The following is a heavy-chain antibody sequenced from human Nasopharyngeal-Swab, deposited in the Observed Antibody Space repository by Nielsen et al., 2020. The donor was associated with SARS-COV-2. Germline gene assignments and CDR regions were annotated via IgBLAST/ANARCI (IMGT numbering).Heavy chain of an antibody. CDR3: ATGRELLSFGGVIVDFDY. V-gene: IGHV1-24*01. CDR1: GYTLTELS. Sequence: ASVKVSCKVSGYTLTELSMHWVRQAPGKGREWMGGFDPEDGETIYAQKFQGRVTMTEDTSTDTAYMELSSLRSEDTAVYYCATGRELLSFGGVIVDFDYWGQGTLVTVSS. J-gene: IGHJ4*02. D-gene: IGHD3-16*02. CDR2: FDPEDGET.